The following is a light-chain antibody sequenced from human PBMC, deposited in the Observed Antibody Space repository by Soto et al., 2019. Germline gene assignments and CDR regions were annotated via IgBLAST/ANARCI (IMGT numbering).Light chain of an antibody. CDR2: GAS. V-gene: IGKV3-15*01. CDR1: QSVSSN. CDR3: QQRNIWPPVN. J-gene: IGKJ5*01. Sequence: EIVMTQSPATLSLSPGEIATLSCRASQSVSSNLAWYQQKPGQAPRLLIYGASTRATGIPARFSGSGSGTEFTLTISSLQSEDFAVYYCQQRNIWPPVNFGQGTRLEIK.